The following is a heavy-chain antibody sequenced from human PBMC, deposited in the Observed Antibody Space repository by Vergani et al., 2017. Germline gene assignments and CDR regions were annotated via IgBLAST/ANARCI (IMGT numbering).Heavy chain of an antibody. D-gene: IGHD2/OR15-2a*01. V-gene: IGHV4-59*01. CDR2: IYYSGST. CDR1: GGSISSYY. J-gene: IGHJ6*03. CDR3: ARVSYYYYMDV. Sequence: QVQLQESGPGLVKPSETLSLTCTVPGGSISSYYWSWIRQPPGKGLEWIGYIYYSGSTNYNPSLKSRVTISVDTSKNQFSLKLSSVTAADTAVYYCARVSYYYYMDVWGKXP.